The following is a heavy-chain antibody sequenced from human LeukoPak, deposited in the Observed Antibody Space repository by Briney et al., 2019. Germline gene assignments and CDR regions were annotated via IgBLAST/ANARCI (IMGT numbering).Heavy chain of an antibody. D-gene: IGHD3-10*01. CDR2: IYYSGST. J-gene: IGHJ4*02. CDR3: ASLPYYYGSGGFDY. V-gene: IGHV4-39*01. Sequence: SXXLSLTCTVSGGSISSSSYYWGWIRQPPGKGLEWIGSIYYSGSTYYNPSLKSRFTISVDTSKNQFSLKPSSVTAADTAVYYCASLPYYYGSGGFDYWGQGTLVTVSS. CDR1: GGSISSSSYY.